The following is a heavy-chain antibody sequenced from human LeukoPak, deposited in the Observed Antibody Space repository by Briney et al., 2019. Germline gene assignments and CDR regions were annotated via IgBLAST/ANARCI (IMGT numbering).Heavy chain of an antibody. CDR2: IQNDGSNK. Sequence: GGSLRLSCAASGFTFSNFGMHWVRQAPGKGLEWVAFIQNDGSNKYYADSVKGRFTVSRDNSKNTLYLQMNSLRAEDTAVYYCAKDRVSMVRGVYYYYYMDVWGKGTTVTVSS. CDR3: AKDRVSMVRGVYYYYYMDV. CDR1: GFTFSNFG. V-gene: IGHV3-30*02. D-gene: IGHD3-10*01. J-gene: IGHJ6*03.